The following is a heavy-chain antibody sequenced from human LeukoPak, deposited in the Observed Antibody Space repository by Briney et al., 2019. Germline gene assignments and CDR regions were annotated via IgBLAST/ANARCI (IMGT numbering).Heavy chain of an antibody. D-gene: IGHD5-12*01. CDR2: ILYDGANK. CDR1: GFTFSSYG. CDR3: AKGGMATSFDY. J-gene: IGHJ4*02. Sequence: PGGSLRLPCAASGFTFSSYGMHWVRQAPGKGLEWVAFILYDGANKYYADSVKGRFTIPRDNSKNTLYLQMNSLRAEDTAVYYCAKGGMATSFDYWGQGTLVTVSS. V-gene: IGHV3-30*02.